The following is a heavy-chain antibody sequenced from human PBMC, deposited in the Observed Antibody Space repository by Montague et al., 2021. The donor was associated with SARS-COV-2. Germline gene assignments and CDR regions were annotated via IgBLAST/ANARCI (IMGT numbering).Heavy chain of an antibody. J-gene: IGHJ2*01. CDR1: GDSISRYY. Sequence: TLSLTCSVSGDSISRYYWSWIRQSDGKGLEWIGRIYTGGYVNYNPALQSRVSMSVDTSKSKVSLNVTSATAADTAVYYCARAIWHLDVWGRGILVTVSS. V-gene: IGHV4-4*07. CDR2: IYTGGYV. CDR3: ARAIWHLDV.